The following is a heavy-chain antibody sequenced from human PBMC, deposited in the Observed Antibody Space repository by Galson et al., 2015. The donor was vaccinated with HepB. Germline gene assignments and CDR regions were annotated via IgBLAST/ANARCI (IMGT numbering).Heavy chain of an antibody. V-gene: IGHV1-3*01. CDR2: ITDDNGNT. CDR3: VWGLGGGKAY. CDR1: GYTFSSFA. Sequence: SVKVSCKASGYTFSSFAMHWLRQAPGKRLEWMGWITDDNGNTKYSQTFQGGVTITRDKSANKSYMELSRLRSEDPAVYYFVWGLGGGKAYWGQGTLVTV. D-gene: IGHD3/OR15-3a*01. J-gene: IGHJ4*02.